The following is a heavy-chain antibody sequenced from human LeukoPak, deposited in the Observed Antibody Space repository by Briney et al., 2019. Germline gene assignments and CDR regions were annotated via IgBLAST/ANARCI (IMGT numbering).Heavy chain of an antibody. V-gene: IGHV3-23*01. CDR2: ISGSGGST. CDR1: GFTFSSYA. Sequence: GGSLRLSCAASGFTFSSYAMSWVRQAPGKGLGWVSAISGSGGSTYYADSVEGRFTISRDNSKNTLYLQMNSPRAEDTAVYYCAKDLWRITIFGVRPFDYWGQGTLVTVSS. CDR3: AKDLWRITIFGVRPFDY. J-gene: IGHJ4*02. D-gene: IGHD3-3*01.